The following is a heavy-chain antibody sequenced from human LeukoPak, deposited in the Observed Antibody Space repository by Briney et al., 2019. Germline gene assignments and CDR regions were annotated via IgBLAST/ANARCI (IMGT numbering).Heavy chain of an antibody. V-gene: IGHV3-33*03. D-gene: IGHD2-2*01. Sequence: GGSLRLSCAASGFTFSNYGMHWVRQAPGKGLEWVAVLWHDGSNKYYADSVKGRFTISRDNAKNSLFLQMTSLRPEDTAMYFCASNYCSRTNCYYNWFDPWGQGTLVTVSS. CDR2: LWHDGSNK. CDR1: GFTFSNYG. CDR3: ASNYCSRTNCYYNWFDP. J-gene: IGHJ5*02.